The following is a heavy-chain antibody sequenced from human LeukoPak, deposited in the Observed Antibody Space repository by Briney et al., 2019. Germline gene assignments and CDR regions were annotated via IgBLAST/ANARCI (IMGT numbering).Heavy chain of an antibody. Sequence: SETLSLTCTVSGGSISSYYWSWIRQPPGKGLEWIGYIYYSGSTNYNPSLKSRVTISVDTSKNQFSLKLSSVTAADTAVYYCASRRPPYSGSYYATRGGYFQHWGQGTLVTVSS. D-gene: IGHD1-26*01. CDR1: GGSISSYY. V-gene: IGHV4-59*12. CDR3: ASRRPPYSGSYYATRGGYFQH. CDR2: IYYSGST. J-gene: IGHJ1*01.